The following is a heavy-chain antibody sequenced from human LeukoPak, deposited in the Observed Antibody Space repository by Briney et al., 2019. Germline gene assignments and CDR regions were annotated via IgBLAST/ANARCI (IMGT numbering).Heavy chain of an antibody. CDR1: GASISIYY. CDR3: ATYGDSTFDY. V-gene: IGHV4-59*01. Sequence: SETLSLTCTVSGASISIYYWSWIRRSPGKGLEWIGYISYSENTYYNPSPKSRVTISIGSSKNHFSLKLSSVTAADAAVYYCATYGDSTFDYWGQGTLVTVSS. D-gene: IGHD4-17*01. J-gene: IGHJ4*02. CDR2: ISYSENT.